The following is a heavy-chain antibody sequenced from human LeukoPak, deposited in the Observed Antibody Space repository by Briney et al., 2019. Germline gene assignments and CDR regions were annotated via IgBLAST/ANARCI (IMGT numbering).Heavy chain of an antibody. Sequence: ASVTVSCKASGYTFTSYGISWVRQAPGQGLEWMGWISAYNGNTNYAQKLQGRVTMTTDTSTSTAYMELRSLRSDDTAVYYCARVNKLYCSSTSCYAETYYYYYMDVWGKGTTVTVSS. D-gene: IGHD2-2*01. CDR1: GYTFTSYG. CDR2: ISAYNGNT. V-gene: IGHV1-18*01. J-gene: IGHJ6*03. CDR3: ARVNKLYCSSTSCYAETYYYYYMDV.